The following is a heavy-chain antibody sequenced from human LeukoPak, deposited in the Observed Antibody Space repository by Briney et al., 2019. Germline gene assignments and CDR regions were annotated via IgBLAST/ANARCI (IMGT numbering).Heavy chain of an antibody. Sequence: RSSETLSLTCTVSGGSISSYYWGWIRQPPGKGLEWIGSIYYSGSTYYNPSLKSRVTISVDTSKNQFSLKLSSVTAADTAVYYCARSGGVVVTADAFDIWGQGTMVTVSS. CDR2: IYYSGST. J-gene: IGHJ3*02. V-gene: IGHV4-39*01. D-gene: IGHD2-21*02. CDR1: GGSISSYY. CDR3: ARSGGVVVTADAFDI.